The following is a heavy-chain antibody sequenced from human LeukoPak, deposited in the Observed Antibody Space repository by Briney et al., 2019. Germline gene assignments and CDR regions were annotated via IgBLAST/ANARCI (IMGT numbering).Heavy chain of an antibody. CDR2: IKQDGSEK. J-gene: IGHJ4*02. CDR1: GFTFSSYW. CDR3: ARDSRDYGGNTHYGVHY. D-gene: IGHD4-23*01. Sequence: GGSLRLSCAASGFTFSSYWMSWVRQAPGKGLEWVANIKQDGSEKYYVDSVKGRFTISRDNAKNSLYLQMNSLRAEDTAVYYCARDSRDYGGNTHYGVHYWGQGTLVTVSS. V-gene: IGHV3-7*01.